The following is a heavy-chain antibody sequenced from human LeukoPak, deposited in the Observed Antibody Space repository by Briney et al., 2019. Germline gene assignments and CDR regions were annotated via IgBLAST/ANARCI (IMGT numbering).Heavy chain of an antibody. D-gene: IGHD4-17*01. CDR2: INPNSGGT. Sequence: GASVKVSCKASGYTFTGYYMHWVRQAPGQGLEWMGWINPNSGGTNYAQKFQGRVTMTRDTSISTAYMELSRLRSDDTAVYYCAREFFSPVTTGGGYYYYGMDVWAKGPRSPSP. CDR3: AREFFSPVTTGGGYYYYGMDV. V-gene: IGHV1-2*02. CDR1: GYTFTGYY. J-gene: IGHJ6*02.